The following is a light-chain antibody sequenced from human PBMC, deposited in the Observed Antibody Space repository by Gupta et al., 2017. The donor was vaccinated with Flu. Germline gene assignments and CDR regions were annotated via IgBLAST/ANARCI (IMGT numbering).Light chain of an antibody. CDR1: SSTVGRTT. V-gene: IGLV1-44*01. J-gene: IGLJ1*01. CDR3: AVWDANLNGRV. Sequence: QSVLTQPPSVSGTPGQRVTISCSGDSSTVGRTTVNWYQQLPGTAPRLLIYSDNLRPSGVPDRFSGSKTGTSASLAISGLQSEDEADYYCAVWDANLNGRVFGTGTWVTVL. CDR2: SDN.